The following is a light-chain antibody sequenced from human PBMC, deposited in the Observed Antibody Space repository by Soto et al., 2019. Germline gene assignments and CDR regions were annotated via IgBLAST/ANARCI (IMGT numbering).Light chain of an antibody. Sequence: QAVVTQEPSLTVSPGGTVTLTCGSSTGGVTSGHYPYWFQQKPGQAPRSLIFDTNNKHSWTPARFSGSLLGGKAALTLSGAQTEEEAEYYCFLSYSGDRVFGGGTKVTVL. CDR2: DTN. CDR3: FLSYSGDRV. CDR1: TGGVTSGHY. V-gene: IGLV7-46*01. J-gene: IGLJ2*01.